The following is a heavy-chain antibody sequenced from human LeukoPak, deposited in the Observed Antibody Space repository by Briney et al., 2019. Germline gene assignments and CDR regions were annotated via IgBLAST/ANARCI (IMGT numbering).Heavy chain of an antibody. Sequence: GGSLRLSCAASGFTFSSSSMNWVRQAPGKGLEWVSYISSSNSTIYYADSVKGRFTISRDNAKNTLYLQMNSLRAEDTAVYYCASPTLYSSGWYGGAFDIWGQGTMVTASS. CDR1: GFTFSSSS. CDR3: ASPTLYSSGWYGGAFDI. J-gene: IGHJ3*02. CDR2: ISSSNSTI. D-gene: IGHD6-19*01. V-gene: IGHV3-48*01.